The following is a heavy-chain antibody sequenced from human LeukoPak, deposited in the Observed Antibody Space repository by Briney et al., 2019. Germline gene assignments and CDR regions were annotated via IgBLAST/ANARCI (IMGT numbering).Heavy chain of an antibody. J-gene: IGHJ4*02. Sequence: GGSLRLSCAASGFTFSDHYMDWVRQAPGKGLEWVGRTRNKAKSYTTEYAASVKGRFTISRDDSKNSLYLQMNSLKTEDTAVYYCTRVSSASSFDYWGQGTLVTVSS. CDR3: TRVSSASSFDY. CDR2: TRNKAKSYTT. CDR1: GFTFSDHY. V-gene: IGHV3-72*01. D-gene: IGHD6-19*01.